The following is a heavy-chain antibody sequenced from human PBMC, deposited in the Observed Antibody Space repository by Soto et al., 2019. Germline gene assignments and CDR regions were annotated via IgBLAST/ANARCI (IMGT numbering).Heavy chain of an antibody. Sequence: WVIKEKGKGLEWVSVIYSGGSTYYADSVKGRFTISRDNSKNTLYLQMNSLRAEDTAVYYCARVLIYCSSTSCYALNAFDILGQGTMVTVPS. V-gene: IGHV3-66*01. CDR3: ARVLIYCSSTSCYALNAFDI. D-gene: IGHD2-2*01. J-gene: IGHJ3*02. CDR2: IYSGGST.